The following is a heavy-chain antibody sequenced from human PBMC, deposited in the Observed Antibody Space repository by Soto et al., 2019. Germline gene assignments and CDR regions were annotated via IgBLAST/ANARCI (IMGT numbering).Heavy chain of an antibody. V-gene: IGHV3-33*01. D-gene: IGHD1-26*01. Sequence: GGSLRLSFAASGFTFSSYAMPWVRQAPGKGLEWVAVIWYDGTNKYYADSVKGRFTISRDNSKNTLYLQMNSLRAEDTAVYYCARAQSSGNYYSDYRGQGTLVTVSS. CDR3: ARAQSSGNYYSDY. CDR2: IWYDGTNK. CDR1: GFTFSSYA. J-gene: IGHJ4*02.